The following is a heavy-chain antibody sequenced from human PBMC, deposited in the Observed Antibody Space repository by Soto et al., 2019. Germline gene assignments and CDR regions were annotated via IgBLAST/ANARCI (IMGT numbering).Heavy chain of an antibody. CDR3: ARPRRRGGSDAFDI. Sequence: PGESLKISCQGSGYTFSTYWIAWVRQLPGKGLEWVGVVYPGDSDTRYSPSVQGQVTISADKSTSTVYLQWNTLKTSDTAIYYRARPRRRGGSDAFDIWGQGTLVTVSS. J-gene: IGHJ3*02. CDR2: VYPGDSDT. CDR1: GYTFSTYW. V-gene: IGHV5-51*01.